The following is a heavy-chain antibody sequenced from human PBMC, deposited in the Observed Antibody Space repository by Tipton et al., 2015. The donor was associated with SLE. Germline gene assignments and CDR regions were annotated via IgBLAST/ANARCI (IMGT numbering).Heavy chain of an antibody. Sequence: SLRLSCAASGFTFSHYWMHWVRQVPGQGLVWVSRVNTDGSYANYADSVKGRFTISRDNARNSLFLQMNSLRAEDTAVYYCARDSVDAFDIWGQGTMVTVS. V-gene: IGHV3-74*01. J-gene: IGHJ3*02. CDR1: GFTFSHYW. CDR3: ARDSVDAFDI. CDR2: VNTDGSYA.